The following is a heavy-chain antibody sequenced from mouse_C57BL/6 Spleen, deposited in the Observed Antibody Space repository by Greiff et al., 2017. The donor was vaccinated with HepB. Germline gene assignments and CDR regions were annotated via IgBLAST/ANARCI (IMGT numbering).Heavy chain of an antibody. CDR2: IYPGDGDT. CDR1: GYAFSSYW. CDR3: ARSDGYYVDY. D-gene: IGHD2-3*01. V-gene: IGHV1-80*01. Sequence: VKLMESGAELVKPGASVKISCKASGYAFSSYWMNWVKQRPGKGLEWIGQIYPGDGDTNYNGKFKGKATLTADESSSTAYMQLSSLTSEDSAVYFCARSDGYYVDYWGQGTTLTVSS. J-gene: IGHJ2*01.